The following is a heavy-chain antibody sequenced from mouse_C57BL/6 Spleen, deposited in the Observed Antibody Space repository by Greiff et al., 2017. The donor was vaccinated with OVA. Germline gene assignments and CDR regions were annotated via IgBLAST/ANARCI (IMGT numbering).Heavy chain of an antibody. CDR3: ARGGTTAFYAMDY. Sequence: QVQLKESGPGLVAPSQSLSITCTVSGFSLTSYGVHWVRQPPGKGLEWLVVIWSGGSTTYNSALKSRLSISKDNSKSQVFLKMNSLQTDDTAIYYCARGGTTAFYAMDYWGQGTSVTVSS. V-gene: IGHV2-6*03. D-gene: IGHD1-2*01. J-gene: IGHJ4*01. CDR1: GFSLTSYG. CDR2: IWSGGST.